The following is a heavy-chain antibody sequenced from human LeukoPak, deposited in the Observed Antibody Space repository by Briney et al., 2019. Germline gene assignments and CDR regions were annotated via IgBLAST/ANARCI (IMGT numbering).Heavy chain of an antibody. CDR2: TYYRSKWYN. D-gene: IGHD3-22*01. J-gene: IGHJ4*02. Sequence: SQTLSLTCAVSGDSVSSNSAACNWIRQSPSRGLEWLGGTYYRSKWYNDYAVSVKSRITINPDTSKNQFSLQLNSVTPEDTAVYYCARDTGGYYDSSGYYDYWGQGTLVTVSS. V-gene: IGHV6-1*01. CDR3: ARDTGGYYDSSGYYDY. CDR1: GDSVSSNSAA.